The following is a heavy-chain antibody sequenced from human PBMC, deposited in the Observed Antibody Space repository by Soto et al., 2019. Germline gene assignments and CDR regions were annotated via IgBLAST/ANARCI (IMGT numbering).Heavy chain of an antibody. V-gene: IGHV4-59*08. CDR1: GGSISSYY. CDR2: IYYSGST. CDR3: ARTLTLGYYYYYMDV. Sequence: QVQLQESGPGLVKPSETLSLTCTVSGGSISSYYWRWIRQPPGKGLEWIGYIYYSGSTNYNPSLKSRVTISVDTSKNQFSLKLSSVTAADTAVYYCARTLTLGYYYYYMDVWGKGTTVTVSS. D-gene: IGHD3-16*01. J-gene: IGHJ6*03.